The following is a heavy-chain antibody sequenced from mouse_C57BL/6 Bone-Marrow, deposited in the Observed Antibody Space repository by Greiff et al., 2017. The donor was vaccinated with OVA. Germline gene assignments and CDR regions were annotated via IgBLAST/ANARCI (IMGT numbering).Heavy chain of an antibody. D-gene: IGHD1-1*01. CDR1: GYTFTSYG. CDR3: AECTTGND. CDR2: IYPGGGNT. V-gene: IGHV1-81*01. Sequence: QVQLQQSGAELARPGASVKLSCKASGYTFTSYGISWVKQRTGQGLEWIGEIYPGGGNTYYNEKFKGKATLTADKSSSTAYMELRSLTSEDAAGYFCAECTTGNDWGQGTTLTVSS. J-gene: IGHJ2*01.